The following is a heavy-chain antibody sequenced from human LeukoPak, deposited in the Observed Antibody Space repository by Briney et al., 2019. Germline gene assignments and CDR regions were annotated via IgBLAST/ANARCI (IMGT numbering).Heavy chain of an antibody. CDR1: GFTFSDYY. D-gene: IGHD4-17*01. CDR3: ASEKIDYGDYVGYFDY. Sequence: GGSLRLSCAASGFTFSDYYMSWIRQAPGKGLEWVSYISGGGSTIYYADSVKGRFTISMDNAKNSLYLQMNSLRAEDTAVYYCASEKIDYGDYVGYFDYWGQGTLVTVSS. CDR2: ISGGGSTI. J-gene: IGHJ4*02. V-gene: IGHV3-11*04.